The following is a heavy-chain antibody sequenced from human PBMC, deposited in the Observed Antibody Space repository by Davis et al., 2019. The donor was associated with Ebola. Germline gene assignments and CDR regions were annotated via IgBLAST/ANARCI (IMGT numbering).Heavy chain of an antibody. CDR2: ISYDGSNK. V-gene: IGHV3-30*04. CDR1: GFTFSSYA. Sequence: GESLKISCAASGFTFSSYAMHWVRQAPGKGLEWVAVISYDGSNKYYADSVKGRFTISRDNSKNTLYLQMNSLRAEDTAVYYCARANWGSADYWGQGTQVTVSS. D-gene: IGHD7-27*01. J-gene: IGHJ4*02. CDR3: ARANWGSADY.